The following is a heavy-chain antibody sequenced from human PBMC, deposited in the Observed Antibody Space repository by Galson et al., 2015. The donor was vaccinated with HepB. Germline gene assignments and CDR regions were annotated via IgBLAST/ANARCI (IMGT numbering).Heavy chain of an antibody. CDR2: ISGSGGST. Sequence: SLRLSCAASGFTFSSYAMSWVRQAPGKGLEWVSAISGSGGSTYYADSVKGRFTITRDNSKNTLYLLMNSLRAEDTAVYYCAQSLTFYGVQSYFDYWGQGTLVTVSS. CDR1: GFTFSSYA. J-gene: IGHJ4*02. V-gene: IGHV3-23*01. D-gene: IGHD4-17*01. CDR3: AQSLTFYGVQSYFDY.